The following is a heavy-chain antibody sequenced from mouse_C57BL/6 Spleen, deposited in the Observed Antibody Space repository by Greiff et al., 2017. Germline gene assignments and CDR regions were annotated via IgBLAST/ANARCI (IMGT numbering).Heavy chain of an antibody. V-gene: IGHV5-16*01. CDR3: ARGGGYYGNFFDY. J-gene: IGHJ2*01. CDR1: GFTFSDYY. Sequence: EVMLVESEGGLVQPGSSMKLSCTASGFTFSDYYMAWVRQVPEKGLEWVANINYDGSSTYYLDSLKSRFIISRDNAKNILYLQMSSLKSEDTATYYCARGGGYYGNFFDYWGQGTTLTVSS. CDR2: INYDGSST. D-gene: IGHD2-1*01.